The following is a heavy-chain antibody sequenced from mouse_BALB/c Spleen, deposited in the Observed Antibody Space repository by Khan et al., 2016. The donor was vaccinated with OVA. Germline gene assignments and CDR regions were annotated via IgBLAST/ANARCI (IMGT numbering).Heavy chain of an antibody. V-gene: IGHV7-3*02. CDR2: IRNKANYYTT. J-gene: IGHJ4*01. Sequence: EVELVESGGGLVQPGGSLRLSCATSGFTFTDYYMSWVRQPPGKALEWLGFIRNKANYYTTEYITSVKGRFTISRDDSQSILYLQMNTLRAEDSATYCCARDGDQYYGYDAMDYWGQGTSVTVSS. D-gene: IGHD1-2*01. CDR3: ARDGDQYYGYDAMDY. CDR1: GFTFTDYY.